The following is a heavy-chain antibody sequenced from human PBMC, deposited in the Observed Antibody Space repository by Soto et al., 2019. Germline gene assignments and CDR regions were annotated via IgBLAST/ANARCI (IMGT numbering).Heavy chain of an antibody. D-gene: IGHD3-22*01. Sequence: QLQLQESGPGLVKPSETLSLTCTISGGSISSSSYYWGWIRQPPGKGLEWIGSIYYSGSTYYNPSLKSRVTISVDTSKNQFSLKLSSVTAADTAVYYFARDEDSSGYLLGYWGEGTLVTVSS. J-gene: IGHJ4*02. CDR2: IYYSGST. CDR3: ARDEDSSGYLLGY. CDR1: GGSISSSSYY. V-gene: IGHV4-39*01.